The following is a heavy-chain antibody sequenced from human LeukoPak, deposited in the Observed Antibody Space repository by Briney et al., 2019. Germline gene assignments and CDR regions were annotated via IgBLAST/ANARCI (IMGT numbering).Heavy chain of an antibody. Sequence: GGSLRLSCAASGFTLSSYSMNWVRQAPGKGLEWVSYIDSSSSTIYYADSVKGRFTISRDNAKNLLYLQMNSLRAEDTAVYYCASPFDYWGQGTLVTVSS. J-gene: IGHJ4*02. CDR1: GFTLSSYS. V-gene: IGHV3-48*01. CDR2: IDSSSSTI. CDR3: ASPFDY.